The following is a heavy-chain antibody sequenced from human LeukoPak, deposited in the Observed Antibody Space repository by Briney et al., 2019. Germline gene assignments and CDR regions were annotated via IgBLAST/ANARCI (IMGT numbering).Heavy chain of an antibody. Sequence: ASETLCLPCTVSGDSFSYFDWSWIRQPPGKGLEGIGYIYNSGITSYNPSLRRRVTISLDTSKNQFSLKLSSVTAADTAIYYCARGVVAAAGRTFDFWGKGTLVTVSS. D-gene: IGHD6-13*01. J-gene: IGHJ4*02. V-gene: IGHV4-59*01. CDR2: IYNSGIT. CDR1: GDSFSYFD. CDR3: ARGVVAAAGRTFDF.